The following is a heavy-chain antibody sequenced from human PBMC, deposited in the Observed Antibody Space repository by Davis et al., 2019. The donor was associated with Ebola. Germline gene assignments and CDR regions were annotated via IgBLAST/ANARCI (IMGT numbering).Heavy chain of an antibody. CDR2: IWYDGSNK. Sequence: GESLKISCAASGFTFSSYGMHWVRQAPGKGLEWVAVIWYDGSNKYYADSVKGRFTISRDNSKNTLYLQMNSLRAEDTAVYYCARRLELLAYWGQGTLVTVSS. CDR1: GFTFSSYG. CDR3: ARRLELLAY. V-gene: IGHV3-33*01. J-gene: IGHJ4*02. D-gene: IGHD1-7*01.